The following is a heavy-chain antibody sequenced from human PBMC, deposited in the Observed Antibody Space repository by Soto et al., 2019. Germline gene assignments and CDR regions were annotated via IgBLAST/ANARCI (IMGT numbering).Heavy chain of an antibody. CDR3: ARFEYRSTDPLGYAFDI. V-gene: IGHV1-18*01. J-gene: IGHJ3*02. D-gene: IGHD6-6*01. CDR1: GYIFRSQG. CDR2: ISPYNGNT. Sequence: QVQLVQSGAEVKKPGASVKVSCKASGYIFRSQGVSWMRQAPGQGLEWMGWISPYNGNTNYAQNLQGRVTMTTDTSTSTAYMELRSLRSDDTAVYYCARFEYRSTDPLGYAFDIWGQGTMVTVSS.